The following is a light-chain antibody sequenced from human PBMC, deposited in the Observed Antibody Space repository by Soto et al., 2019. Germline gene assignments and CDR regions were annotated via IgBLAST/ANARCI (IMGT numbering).Light chain of an antibody. J-gene: IGLJ1*01. V-gene: IGLV2-14*01. CDR2: EVT. CDR3: SSFTSRFTFV. CDR1: LSDVGAYNY. Sequence: QSVVTQPASVSGSPGPSIAISCTGTLSDVGAYNYVSWYQQRPGKAPKLMTSEVTNRPSGVSDRFSGSKSGNTASLTISGLQAEDEADYYCSSFTSRFTFVFGTGTKVTVL.